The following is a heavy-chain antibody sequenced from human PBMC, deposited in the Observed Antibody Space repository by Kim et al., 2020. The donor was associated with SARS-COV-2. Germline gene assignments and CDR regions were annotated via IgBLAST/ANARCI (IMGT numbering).Heavy chain of an antibody. CDR1: GFTFSSYA. J-gene: IGHJ6*02. V-gene: IGHV3-64D*09. CDR3: VKDKGYWFGELLTYYYYGMDV. CDR2: ISSNGGST. D-gene: IGHD3-10*01. Sequence: GGSLRLSCSASGFTFSSYAMHWVRQAPGKGLEYVSAISSNGGSTYYADSVKGRFTISRDNSKNTLYLQMSSLRAEDTAVYYCVKDKGYWFGELLTYYYYGMDVWGQGTTVTVSS.